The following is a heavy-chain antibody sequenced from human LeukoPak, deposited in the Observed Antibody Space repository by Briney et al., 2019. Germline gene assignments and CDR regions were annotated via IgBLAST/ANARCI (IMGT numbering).Heavy chain of an antibody. CDR3: ARTTAMVTIFDY. V-gene: IGHV1-3*01. Sequence: ASVKVSCKASGYTLTSYAMHWVRQAPGQRLEWMGWINAGNGNTKYSQKFQGRVTITRDTSASTAYMELSSLRSEDTAVYYCARTTAMVTIFDYWGQGTLVTASS. CDR1: GYTLTSYA. CDR2: INAGNGNT. D-gene: IGHD5-18*01. J-gene: IGHJ4*02.